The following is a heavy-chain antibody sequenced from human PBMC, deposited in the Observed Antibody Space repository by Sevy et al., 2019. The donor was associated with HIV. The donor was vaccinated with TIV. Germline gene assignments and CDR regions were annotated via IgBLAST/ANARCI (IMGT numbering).Heavy chain of an antibody. CDR2: IKQDGSAK. D-gene: IGHD3-22*01. J-gene: IGHJ4*02. CDR1: GFTFSSYW. CDR3: AREGGSGYYYPFDY. Sequence: GGSLRLSCAASGFTFSSYWMSWVRQAPGKGLEWVANIKQDGSAKYSVDSVKGRFTISRDNAKNSLYLQMNSLRAEDTAVYYCAREGGSGYYYPFDYWGQGTLVTVSS. V-gene: IGHV3-7*01.